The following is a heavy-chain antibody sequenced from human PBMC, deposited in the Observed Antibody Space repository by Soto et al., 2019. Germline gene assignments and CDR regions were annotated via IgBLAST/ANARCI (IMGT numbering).Heavy chain of an antibody. V-gene: IGHV4-59*01. Sequence: QVQLQESGPGLVKPSETLSLTCTVSGGSISSYYWSWIRQPPGKGLEWIGYIYYSGSTNYNPTLKSRVTISVYTSKNQFSLKLSSVTAADTAVYYCAAEYYDILTGRLSGFDYWGQGTLVTVSS. J-gene: IGHJ4*02. CDR1: GGSISSYY. CDR2: IYYSGST. D-gene: IGHD3-9*01. CDR3: AAEYYDILTGRLSGFDY.